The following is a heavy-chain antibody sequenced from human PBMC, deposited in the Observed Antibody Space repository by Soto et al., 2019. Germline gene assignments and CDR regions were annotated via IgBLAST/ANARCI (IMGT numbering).Heavy chain of an antibody. CDR3: ARYSGSYWHYLDF. D-gene: IGHD1-26*01. Sequence: GESLKISCKGSGYSFASHWVAWVRQMPEKGLEWIGTIYPGDSDAKYSPAFRGQVTISADTSVSTAYLQWRSLEATDSAIYYCARYSGSYWHYLDFWGQGTLVTVSS. V-gene: IGHV5-51*01. CDR1: GYSFASHW. CDR2: IYPGDSDA. J-gene: IGHJ4*02.